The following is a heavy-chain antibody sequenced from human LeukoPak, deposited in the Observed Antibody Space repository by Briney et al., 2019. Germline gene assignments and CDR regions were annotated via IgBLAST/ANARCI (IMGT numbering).Heavy chain of an antibody. CDR2: IYYSGST. Sequence: PSQTLSLTCTVSGGSISSGDYYWSWIRQPPGKGLEWIGYIYYSGSTYYNPSLKSRVTISVDTSKNQFSLKLSSVTAADTAVYYCARALTGDSGTYYYYYGMDVWGKGTTVTVSS. CDR3: ARALTGDSGTYYYYYGMDV. CDR1: GGSISSGDYY. J-gene: IGHJ6*04. D-gene: IGHD7-27*01. V-gene: IGHV4-30-4*01.